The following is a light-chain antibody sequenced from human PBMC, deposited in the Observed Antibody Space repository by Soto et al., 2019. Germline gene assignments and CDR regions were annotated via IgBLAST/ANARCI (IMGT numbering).Light chain of an antibody. Sequence: EIVLTQSPGTLSLSPGERATLSCRASKSVSSSYLAWYQQKPDKAPRLLIYGASSRATGIPDRFSGSGSGTDFTLTISRLEPEDFAVYYCQQYGSSAWTFGQGTKVDIK. V-gene: IGKV3-20*01. J-gene: IGKJ1*01. CDR1: KSVSSSY. CDR3: QQYGSSAWT. CDR2: GAS.